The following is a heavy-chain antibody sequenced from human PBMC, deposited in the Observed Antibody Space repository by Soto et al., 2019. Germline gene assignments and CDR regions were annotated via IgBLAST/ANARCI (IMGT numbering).Heavy chain of an antibody. Sequence: EVQLLESGGGLVQPGGSLRLSCAASRFTFSGYSMSWVRQAPGKGLEWVSGISGSGGSTYYADTVKGRFTLSRDNSESTLILQMNSLRAEDTALYYCAKSYGDTWKHYYFDYWGQGTLVTVSS. CDR3: AKSYGDTWKHYYFDY. CDR1: RFTFSGYS. J-gene: IGHJ4*02. CDR2: ISGSGGST. D-gene: IGHD2-21*01. V-gene: IGHV3-23*01.